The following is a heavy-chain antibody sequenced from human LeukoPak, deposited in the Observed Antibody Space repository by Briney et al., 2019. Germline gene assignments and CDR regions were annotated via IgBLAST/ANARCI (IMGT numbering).Heavy chain of an antibody. CDR1: GYTFTSYY. Sequence: ASVKVSCTASGYTFTSYYMHWVRQAPGQGLEWMGIINPSGGSTSYAQKFQGRVTMTRDTSTSTVYMELSSLRSEDTAVYYCARESRSGYSVYWGQGTLVTVSS. D-gene: IGHD3-22*01. CDR3: ARESRSGYSVY. V-gene: IGHV1-46*01. CDR2: INPSGGST. J-gene: IGHJ4*02.